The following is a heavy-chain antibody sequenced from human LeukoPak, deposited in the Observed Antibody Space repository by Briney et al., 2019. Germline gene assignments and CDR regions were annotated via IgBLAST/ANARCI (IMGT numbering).Heavy chain of an antibody. CDR1: GGSINNYY. CDR2: IQYDGST. Sequence: SETLSLTCTVSGGSINNYYWSWIRQSPGKGLEWIGFIQYDGSTTYNPSLNSRVTISIDTSKTHFSLKLTSVTAADTAMYYCARAPSHLTIFGVVISAYDYWGQGTLVTVSS. D-gene: IGHD3-3*01. J-gene: IGHJ4*02. V-gene: IGHV4-59*01. CDR3: ARAPSHLTIFGVVISAYDY.